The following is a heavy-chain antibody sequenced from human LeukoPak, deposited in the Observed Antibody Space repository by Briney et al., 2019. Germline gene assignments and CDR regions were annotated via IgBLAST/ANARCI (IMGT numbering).Heavy chain of an antibody. J-gene: IGHJ4*02. CDR3: ARVDYYDSSGYAIDY. Sequence: ASVKVSCKASGYTFTGYYMHWVRQAPGQGLEWMGWINPNSGGTNYAQKFQGRATMTRDTSISTAYMELSRLRSDDTAVYYCARVDYYDSSGYAIDYWGQGTLVTVSS. CDR2: INPNSGGT. V-gene: IGHV1-2*02. CDR1: GYTFTGYY. D-gene: IGHD3-22*01.